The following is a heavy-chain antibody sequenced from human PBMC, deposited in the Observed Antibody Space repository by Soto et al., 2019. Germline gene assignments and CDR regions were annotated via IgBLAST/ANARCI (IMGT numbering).Heavy chain of an antibody. CDR2: MYYSGST. D-gene: IGHD2-21*02. J-gene: IGHJ5*02. CDR3: ARGGAATAHHRHNWFPP. CDR1: GGSISSSSYY. V-gene: IGHV4-39*01. Sequence: QLQLQESGPGLVKPSQTLSLTCTVSGGSISSSSYYWSWIRQPPGKGLEWIGSMYYSGSTYYNPSLKCRVTIPVETAKDQFSLKLSSVAAADTAVYYCARGGAATAHHRHNWFPPWGQGTLVTDSS.